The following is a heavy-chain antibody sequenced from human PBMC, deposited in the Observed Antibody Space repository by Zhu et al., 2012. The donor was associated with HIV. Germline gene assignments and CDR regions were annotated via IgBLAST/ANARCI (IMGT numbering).Heavy chain of an antibody. D-gene: IGHD6-19*01. CDR3: ARAGYSSGWYAGPFDY. V-gene: IGHV4-59*11. CDR2: IYYSGST. Sequence: QVQLQESGPGLAKLSETLSLRCTVSGGAISSHYWSWVRQPPGKGLEWIGYIYYSGSTNYNPSLKSRVTISLDTSRNQFSLKLSSVTAADTAVYYCARAGYSSGWYAGPFDYWGQGTLVTVSS. CDR1: GGAISSHY. J-gene: IGHJ4*02.